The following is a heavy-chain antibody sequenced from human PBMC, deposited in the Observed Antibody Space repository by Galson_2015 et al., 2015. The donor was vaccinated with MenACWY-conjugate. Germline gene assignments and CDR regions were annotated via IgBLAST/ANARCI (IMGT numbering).Heavy chain of an antibody. Sequence: SLRLSCAASGFTFRNYWMTWVRQAPGKGLEWVANIKKQDGSEKYYVDSVKGRFTLSRDNAKSSLYLQMNSLRAEDTAVYYCARGYCDGGNCYGLPHQAMDVWGQGTTVTVSS. J-gene: IGHJ6*02. CDR3: ARGYCDGGNCYGLPHQAMDV. D-gene: IGHD2-15*01. CDR2: IKKQDGSEK. V-gene: IGHV3-7*04. CDR1: GFTFRNYW.